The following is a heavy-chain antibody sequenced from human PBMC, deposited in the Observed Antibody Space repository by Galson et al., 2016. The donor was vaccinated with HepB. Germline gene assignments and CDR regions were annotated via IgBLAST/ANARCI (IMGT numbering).Heavy chain of an antibody. CDR3: AKAQYGSGTFLAIDY. Sequence: SLRLSCAASGFTFSSYWMDWVRQAPGKGLVWVSRINSDGSSTSYADSVKGRFTISRDNAKNSLYLQMNSLRSEDTALYYCAKAQYGSGTFLAIDYWGQGTLVTVSS. J-gene: IGHJ4*02. CDR1: GFTFSSYW. D-gene: IGHD3-10*01. CDR2: INSDGSST. V-gene: IGHV3-74*01.